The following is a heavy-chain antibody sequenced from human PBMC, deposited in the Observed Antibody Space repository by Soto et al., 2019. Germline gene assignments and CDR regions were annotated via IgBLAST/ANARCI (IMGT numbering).Heavy chain of an antibody. D-gene: IGHD2-8*01. CDR1: GFTFSRYG. Sequence: QVQLVESGGGVVQPGGSLRLSCAASGFTFSRYGMPWVRQAPGKGLGWVAVMSYDGNNKYYADSVKGRFTVSRDNSRNTQYLQMNSLKVEDTAVYFCAKGFLSGGYCANGVCYHFDYWGQGTPVTVSS. CDR2: MSYDGNNK. J-gene: IGHJ4*02. V-gene: IGHV3-30*18. CDR3: AKGFLSGGYCANGVCYHFDY.